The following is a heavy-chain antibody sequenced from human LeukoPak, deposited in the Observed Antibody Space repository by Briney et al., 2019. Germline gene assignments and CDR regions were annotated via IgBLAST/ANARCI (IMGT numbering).Heavy chain of an antibody. CDR2: IYHSGST. CDR3: ARAQFNTMIVAHLAVAFDI. CDR1: GGSISSDDFY. J-gene: IGHJ3*02. D-gene: IGHD3-22*01. V-gene: IGHV4-30-2*01. Sequence: PSETLSLTCTVSGGSISSDDFYWSWIRQPPGKGLEWIGYIYHSGSTYYTPSLKSRVTISVDTSKNQFSLKLSSVTAADTAVYYCARAQFNTMIVAHLAVAFDIWGQGTMVTVSS.